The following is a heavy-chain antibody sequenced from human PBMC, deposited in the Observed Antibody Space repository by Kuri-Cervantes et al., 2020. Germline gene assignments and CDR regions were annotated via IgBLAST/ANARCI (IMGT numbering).Heavy chain of an antibody. V-gene: IGHV3-11*01. CDR1: GFTFSDYY. J-gene: IGHJ4*02. D-gene: IGHD3-9*01. CDR3: VRDSLNNDIFSPRFDY. Sequence: GESLKISCAASGFTFSDYYMSWIRQAPGKGLEWVSYISSSSSTIYYADSVKGRFTISRDNAKNSLYLQMNSLRAEDTAVYFCVRDSLNNDIFSPRFDYWGQGSLVTVSS. CDR2: ISSSSSTI.